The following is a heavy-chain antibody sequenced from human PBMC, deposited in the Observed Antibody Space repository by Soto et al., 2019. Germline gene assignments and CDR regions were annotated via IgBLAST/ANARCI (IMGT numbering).Heavy chain of an antibody. CDR3: TTERSYYFDSSGFDY. V-gene: IGHV3-15*07. D-gene: IGHD3-22*01. Sequence: PGGSLRFSCAASGFTFSSAWMNWVRQAPGKGLEWVGRIKGKIDDGTTDYAAPVKGRFTISREDSKNTLYLQMNSLKTEDTAVYYCTTERSYYFDSSGFDYWGQGT. CDR1: GFTFSSAW. J-gene: IGHJ4*02. CDR2: IKGKIDDGTT.